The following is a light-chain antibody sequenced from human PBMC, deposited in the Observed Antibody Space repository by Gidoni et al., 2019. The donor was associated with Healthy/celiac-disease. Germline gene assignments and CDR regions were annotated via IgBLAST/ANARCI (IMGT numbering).Light chain of an antibody. J-gene: IGKJ1*01. Sequence: DIQITQSPSTLSASAGDRVTITCRAIQSISSWLAWYQQKPGKAPKLLIYDASRLESGVPSRFSGSGSGTEFTLTISSLQPDDFATYYCQQYNSYWTFGQGTKVEIK. CDR3: QQYNSYWT. CDR1: QSISSW. V-gene: IGKV1-5*01. CDR2: DAS.